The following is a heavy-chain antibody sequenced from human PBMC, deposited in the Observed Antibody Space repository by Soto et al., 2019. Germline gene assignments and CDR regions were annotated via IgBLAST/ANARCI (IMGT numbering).Heavy chain of an antibody. CDR2: ISYDGSNE. CDR3: ARYVRPSKVPTYYYYGMDV. D-gene: IGHD3-10*02. CDR1: GLTFSNYG. J-gene: IGHJ6*02. Sequence: GGSLRLSCAASGLTFSNYGMHWVRQAPGKGLEWVAHISYDGSNEHYVDSVKGRFTISRDNSKNTLYLQMTSLRAEDTAVYYCARYVRPSKVPTYYYYGMDVWGQGTTVTVSS. V-gene: IGHV3-30*03.